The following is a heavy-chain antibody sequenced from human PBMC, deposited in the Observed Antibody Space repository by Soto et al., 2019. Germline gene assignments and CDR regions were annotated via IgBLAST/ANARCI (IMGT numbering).Heavy chain of an antibody. D-gene: IGHD3-3*01. J-gene: IGHJ6*02. V-gene: IGHV3-23*01. Sequence: LRLSCTASGFTFSTSAMSWVRQAPGRGLEWVSGISGSGAGTYYADSVKGRFTISRDNSKNTLYLQMSGLRAEDAAVYYCAKGPTVFGAVISFDYYYGMYVWGQGTPVTVSS. CDR3: AKGPTVFGAVISFDYYYGMYV. CDR1: GFTFSTSA. CDR2: ISGSGAGT.